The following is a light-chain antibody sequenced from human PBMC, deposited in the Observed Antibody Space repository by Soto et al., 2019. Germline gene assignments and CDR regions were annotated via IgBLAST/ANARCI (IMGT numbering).Light chain of an antibody. Sequence: QSVLTQPPSVSGSPGQSVTVSCTGTSSDVGGYDYVSWYQQHPGTAPKLLIYDVTNRPSGVPDRFSGSKSGNTASLTISGPQAEAEADFFCCSYGGSFPYVFGTGTKVTVL. CDR3: CSYGGSFPYV. V-gene: IGLV2-11*01. CDR2: DVT. J-gene: IGLJ1*01. CDR1: SSDVGGYDY.